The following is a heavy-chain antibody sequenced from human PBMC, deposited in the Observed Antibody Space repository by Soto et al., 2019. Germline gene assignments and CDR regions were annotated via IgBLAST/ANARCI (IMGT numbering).Heavy chain of an antibody. V-gene: IGHV3-48*02. Sequence: EVQLVESGGGLVQPGGSLRLSCVASGFSFSNYNMNWVRQAPGKGLEWVSYITDSSDTVHYADSVRGRFTTSRDNAESSLYLQMNSLRDEDTALYFCARDFGHGYYLDYWGRGTLVTVSS. D-gene: IGHD3-3*01. J-gene: IGHJ4*02. CDR3: ARDFGHGYYLDY. CDR2: ITDSSDTV. CDR1: GFSFSNYN.